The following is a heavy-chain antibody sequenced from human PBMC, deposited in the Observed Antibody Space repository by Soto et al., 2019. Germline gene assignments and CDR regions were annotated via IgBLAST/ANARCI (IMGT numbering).Heavy chain of an antibody. D-gene: IGHD3-3*01. CDR2: ISGSDGKT. V-gene: IGHV3-23*01. J-gene: IGHJ4*02. CDR3: ARWSYLDY. Sequence: GGSLRLSCAASGFSFGSYALSWVRQAPGKGLEWVSTISGSDGKTFYADSVKGRFSISRDTSQSTLYLQMNSLRADGTAMYYCARWSYLDYWGQGTRVTVSS. CDR1: GFSFGSYA.